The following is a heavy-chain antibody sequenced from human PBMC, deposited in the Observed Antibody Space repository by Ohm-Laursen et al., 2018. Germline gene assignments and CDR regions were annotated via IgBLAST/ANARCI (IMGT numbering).Heavy chain of an antibody. Sequence: GSLRLSCAASGFTFSSYEMNWVRQAPGKGLEWVSYISGSGDSIYYADSAKGRFTISRDNAKNSLYLQMNSLRAVDTAIYYCARGRGLIDYWGQGTLVTVSS. CDR1: GFTFSSYE. CDR2: ISGSGDSI. V-gene: IGHV3-48*03. J-gene: IGHJ4*02. D-gene: IGHD2-8*01. CDR3: ARGRGLIDY.